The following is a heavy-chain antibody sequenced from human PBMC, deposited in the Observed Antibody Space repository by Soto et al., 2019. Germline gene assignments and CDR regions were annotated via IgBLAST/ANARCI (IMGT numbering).Heavy chain of an antibody. J-gene: IGHJ6*02. CDR1: GGSISSYY. CDR2: IYYSGST. D-gene: IGHD5-18*01. CDR3: ARDRGSSYGYYYYYGMDV. Sequence: SETLSLTCTVSGGSISSYYWSWIRQPPGKGLEWIGYIYYSGSTNYNPSLKSRVTISVDTSKNQFSLKLSSVTAADTAVYYCARDRGSSYGYYYYYGMDVWGQGTTVTV. V-gene: IGHV4-59*01.